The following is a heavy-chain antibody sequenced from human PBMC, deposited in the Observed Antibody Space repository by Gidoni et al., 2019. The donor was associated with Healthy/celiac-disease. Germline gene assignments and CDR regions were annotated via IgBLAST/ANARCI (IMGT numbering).Heavy chain of an antibody. CDR3: ARSKVVPAAMPENYYYYMDV. CDR2: INAGNGNT. Sequence: QVQLVQSGAEVKKPGASVKVSCKASGSTFTSYAMHWVRQAPGQRLEWMGWINAGNGNTKYSQKFQGRVTITRDTSASTAYMELSSLRSEDTAVYYCARSKVVPAAMPENYYYYMDVWGKGTTVTVSS. J-gene: IGHJ6*03. V-gene: IGHV1-3*01. CDR1: GSTFTSYA. D-gene: IGHD2-2*01.